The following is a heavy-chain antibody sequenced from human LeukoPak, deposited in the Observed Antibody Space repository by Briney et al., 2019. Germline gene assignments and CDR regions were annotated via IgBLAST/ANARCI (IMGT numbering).Heavy chain of an antibody. Sequence: SVKVSCKASGFTFSSSAMQWVRQARGQRLEWIGWIGVGSGNTNYAQKFQERVTITRDTSTSTVYMELSSLRSEDTAVYYCAATYYGSGSYYIAAFDFWGQGTVLTVSS. V-gene: IGHV1-58*02. D-gene: IGHD3-10*01. CDR2: IGVGSGNT. CDR3: AATYYGSGSYYIAAFDF. CDR1: GFTFSSSA. J-gene: IGHJ3*01.